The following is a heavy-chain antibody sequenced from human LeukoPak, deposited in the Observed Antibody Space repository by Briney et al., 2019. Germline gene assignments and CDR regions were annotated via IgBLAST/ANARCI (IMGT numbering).Heavy chain of an antibody. CDR3: ARDAWDYGDYVFDY. CDR2: TYYRSKWYY. Sequence: SQTLSLTCAISGDSVSSNSVAWNWIRQSPSRGLEWLARTYYRSKWYYDYAVSMKSRITITPDTSKNQFSLHLNSVTPEDTAVYYCARDAWDYGDYVFDYWGQGTLVTVSS. D-gene: IGHD4-17*01. J-gene: IGHJ4*02. CDR1: GDSVSSNSVA. V-gene: IGHV6-1*01.